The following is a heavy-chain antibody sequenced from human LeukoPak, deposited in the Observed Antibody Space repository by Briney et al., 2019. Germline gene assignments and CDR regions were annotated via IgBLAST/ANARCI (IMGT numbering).Heavy chain of an antibody. D-gene: IGHD3-10*01. CDR2: IYSGGTS. CDR1: GFTFSSYG. CDR3: ARDVDYYDSGSREIQIHY. Sequence: GGSLRLSCAASGFTFSSYGMSWVRQAPGKGLEWVSIIYSGGTSYYADSVKGRFTISRDNSKNTLYLQMSSLRAEDTAVYYCARDVDYYDSGSREIQIHYWGQGTLVTVSS. J-gene: IGHJ4*02. V-gene: IGHV3-66*01.